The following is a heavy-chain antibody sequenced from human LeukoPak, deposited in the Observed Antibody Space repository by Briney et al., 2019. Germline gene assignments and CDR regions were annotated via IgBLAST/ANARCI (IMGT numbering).Heavy chain of an antibody. Sequence: PGGSLRLSCAASGLTVSSNYMSWVRQAPGKGLEWVSVIYSGGGTYYADSVKGRFTISRDTSKNMLYLQMNSLRVEDTAVYYCARDQGWGNDYGYWGQGTLVTVSS. D-gene: IGHD5-12*01. CDR1: GLTVSSNY. J-gene: IGHJ4*02. CDR3: ARDQGWGNDYGY. CDR2: IYSGGGT. V-gene: IGHV3-66*01.